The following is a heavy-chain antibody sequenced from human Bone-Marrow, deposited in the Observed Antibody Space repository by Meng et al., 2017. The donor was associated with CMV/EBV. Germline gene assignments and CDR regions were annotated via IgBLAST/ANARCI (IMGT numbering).Heavy chain of an antibody. D-gene: IGHD6-13*01. CDR1: SISSYY. CDR2: IYTSGST. V-gene: IGHV4-4*07. J-gene: IGHJ5*02. Sequence: SISSYYWSWIRRPAGKGLEWIGRIYTSGSTNYNPSLKSRVTMSVDTSKNQFSLKLSSVTAADTAVYYCARASGYSRVGQDQNWLDPWGQGTLVTVSS. CDR3: ARASGYSRVGQDQNWLDP.